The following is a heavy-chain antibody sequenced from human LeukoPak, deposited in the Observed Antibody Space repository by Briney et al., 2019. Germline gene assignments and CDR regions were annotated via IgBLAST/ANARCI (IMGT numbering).Heavy chain of an antibody. V-gene: IGHV1-2*02. Sequence: ASVKVSCKASGYTFTSYDINWVLQAPGQGLEWMGWINPNSGGTNYAQKFQGRVTMTRDTSISTAYMELSRLRSDDTAVYYCARERLLWFGVNDAFDIWGQGTMVTVSS. J-gene: IGHJ3*02. CDR3: ARERLLWFGVNDAFDI. D-gene: IGHD3-10*01. CDR2: INPNSGGT. CDR1: GYTFTSYD.